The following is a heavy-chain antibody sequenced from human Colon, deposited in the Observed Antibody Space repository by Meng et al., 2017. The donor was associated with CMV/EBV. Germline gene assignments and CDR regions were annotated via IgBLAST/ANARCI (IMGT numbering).Heavy chain of an antibody. V-gene: IGHV1-3*01. D-gene: IGHD6-19*01. J-gene: IGHJ4*02. CDR3: ARGYTSGCRDY. CDR1: GFTFHPSR. Sequence: SCKASGFTFHPSRIQWVRQAPRQRLEGMGWVNPGNGSTKYSRIFQGRVTITRDSSAATTYMELNSLTSEDAAVYYCARGYTSGCRDYWGQGTLVTVSS. CDR2: VNPGNGST.